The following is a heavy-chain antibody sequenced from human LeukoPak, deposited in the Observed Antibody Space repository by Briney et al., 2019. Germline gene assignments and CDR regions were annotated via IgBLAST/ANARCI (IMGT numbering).Heavy chain of an antibody. D-gene: IGHD3-3*01. V-gene: IGHV1-18*01. Sequence: ASVKVSCKASGYTFTSYGISWVRQAPGQGLEWMGWISAYNGNTNYAQKLQGRVTMTTDTSTSTAYMELRSLRSDDTAVYYCARELLTIFGVVIPSNYYYMDVWGKGTTVTVSS. J-gene: IGHJ6*03. CDR1: GYTFTSYG. CDR3: ARELLTIFGVVIPSNYYYMDV. CDR2: ISAYNGNT.